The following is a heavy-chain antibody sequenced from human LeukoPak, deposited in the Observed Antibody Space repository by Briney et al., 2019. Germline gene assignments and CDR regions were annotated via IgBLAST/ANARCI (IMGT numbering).Heavy chain of an antibody. CDR1: GFTFSSYA. CDR3: ARSRYCSGGSCLGVGAFDI. V-gene: IGHV3-64*01. D-gene: IGHD2-15*01. CDR2: ISSNGGST. Sequence: GGSLRLSCAASGFTFSSYAMHWVRQAPGKGLEYVSAISSNGGSTYYANSVKGRFTISRDNSKNTLYLQMGSLRAEDMAVYYCARSRYCSGGSCLGVGAFDIWGQGTMVTVSS. J-gene: IGHJ3*02.